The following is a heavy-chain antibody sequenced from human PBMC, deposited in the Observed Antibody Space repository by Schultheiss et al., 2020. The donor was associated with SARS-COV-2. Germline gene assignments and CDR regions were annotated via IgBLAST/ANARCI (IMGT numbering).Heavy chain of an antibody. CDR3: AREGQWYDSSGYGVDY. D-gene: IGHD3-22*01. J-gene: IGHJ4*02. Sequence: SVKVSCKASGGTFSSYAISWVRQAPGQGLEWMGGIIPIFGTANYAQKFQGRVTITADKSTSTAYMELSSLRSEDTAVYYCAREGQWYDSSGYGVDYWGQGTLVTVSS. V-gene: IGHV1-69*06. CDR2: IIPIFGTA. CDR1: GGTFSSYA.